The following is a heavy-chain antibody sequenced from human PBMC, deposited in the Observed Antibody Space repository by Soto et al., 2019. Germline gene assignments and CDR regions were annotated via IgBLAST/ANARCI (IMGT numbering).Heavy chain of an antibody. CDR3: ARVGRFLEYMDV. Sequence: TLSLPCAVSGGSLSSGPYSWSWIRQPPGKGLEWIGYIYNSGSTYYNPSLKSRVTISVDRYKNQFSLKLSSLTAADTAVYYCARVGRFLEYMDVWGQGTTGTVSS. CDR2: IYNSGST. CDR1: GGSLSSGPYS. V-gene: IGHV4-30-2*01. J-gene: IGHJ6*02. D-gene: IGHD3-3*01.